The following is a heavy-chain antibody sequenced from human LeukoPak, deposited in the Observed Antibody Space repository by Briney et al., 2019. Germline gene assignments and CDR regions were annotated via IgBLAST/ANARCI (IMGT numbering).Heavy chain of an antibody. V-gene: IGHV1-2*02. D-gene: IGHD3-10*01. CDR2: INPNSGGT. CDR3: ARDRIVPLRLWFGNDAFDI. Sequence: ASVKVSCKASGYTFTGYYMHWVRQAPGQGLEWMGWINPNSGGTNYVQKFQGRVTMTRDTSISTAYMELSRLRSDDTAVYYCARDRIVPLRLWFGNDAFDIWGQGTMVTVSS. J-gene: IGHJ3*02. CDR1: GYTFTGYY.